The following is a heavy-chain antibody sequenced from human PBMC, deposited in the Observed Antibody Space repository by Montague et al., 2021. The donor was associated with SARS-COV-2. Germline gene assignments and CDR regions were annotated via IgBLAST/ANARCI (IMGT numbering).Heavy chain of an antibody. J-gene: IGHJ4*02. CDR1: GGSFSTTRNY. V-gene: IGHV4-39*01. CDR3: SKGVGIGVSDA. CDR2: IYYTETTYYNPALISGTT. D-gene: IGHD6-13*01. Sequence: SETLSLTCTLSGGSFSTTRNYWNWIRQPPGKGLEWIGTIYYTETTYYNPALISGTTYYSPSLKSRVTISVDTSRNQVFLNLRSVTATDTAVYYCSKGVGIGVSDAWGQGTLVTVSS.